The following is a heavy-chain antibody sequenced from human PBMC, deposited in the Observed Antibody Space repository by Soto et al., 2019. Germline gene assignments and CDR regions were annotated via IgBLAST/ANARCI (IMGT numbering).Heavy chain of an antibody. CDR2: IDWDDDK. V-gene: IGHV2-70*01. Sequence: SCPTLVNPTQTLTLTCTFSGFSLSTSGMSXSWIRQPPGKALEWLAFIDWDDDKYYSTSLKTRLTISKDTSKNQVVLTMTNMDPVDTATYHCARIRDSGPYPKGGYFDSWGQGTLVTVSS. J-gene: IGHJ4*02. D-gene: IGHD1-26*01. CDR1: GFSLSTSGMS. CDR3: ARIRDSGPYPKGGYFDS.